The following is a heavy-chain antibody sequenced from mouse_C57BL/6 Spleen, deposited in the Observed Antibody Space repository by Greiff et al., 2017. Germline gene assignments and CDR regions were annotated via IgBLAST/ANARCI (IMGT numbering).Heavy chain of an antibody. J-gene: IGHJ1*03. V-gene: IGHV3-1*01. CDR2: ISYSGST. CDR1: GYSITSGYD. CDR3: ARDPLYGNYWYFDV. D-gene: IGHD2-1*01. Sequence: EVQVVESGPGMVKPSQSLSLTCTVTGYSITSGYDWHWIRHFPGNKLEWMGYISYSGSTNYNPSLKSRISITHDTSKNHFFLKLNSVTTEDTATYYCARDPLYGNYWYFDVWGTGTTVTVSS.